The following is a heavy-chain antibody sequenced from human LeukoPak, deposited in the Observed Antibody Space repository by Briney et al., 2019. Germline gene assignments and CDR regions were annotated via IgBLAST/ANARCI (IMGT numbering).Heavy chain of an antibody. J-gene: IGHJ3*01. CDR2: IYPGDSDT. CDR3: ARGGGVLAWILSWTGTFDV. D-gene: IGHD3-3*01. Sequence: GESLNISCQAYGYNFNSLATYWIGWVRQMPGRGLEWMGIIYPGDSDTRYNPSFQGQVTISVDTSVKTAYLQWSSLKASDTAIYYCARGGGVLAWILSWTGTFDVWGQGTMVSVSS. CDR1: GYNFNSLATYW. V-gene: IGHV5-51*01.